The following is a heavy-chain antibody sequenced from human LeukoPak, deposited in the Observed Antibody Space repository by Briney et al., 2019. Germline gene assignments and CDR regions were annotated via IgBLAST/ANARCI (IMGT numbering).Heavy chain of an antibody. J-gene: IGHJ6*03. Sequence: SGTLSLTCTVSAYSISSAYYWGWIRQPPGKGLEWIGSIYHSGSTYYNPSLKSRVAISVDTSKNQFSLNLNSVTAADTAVYYCAKVRQSYYYYMDVWGKGTTVTVSS. V-gene: IGHV4-38-2*02. CDR1: AYSISSAYY. CDR3: AKVRQSYYYYMDV. CDR2: IYHSGST.